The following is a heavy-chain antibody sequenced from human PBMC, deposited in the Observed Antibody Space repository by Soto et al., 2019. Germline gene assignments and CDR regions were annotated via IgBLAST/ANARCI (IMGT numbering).Heavy chain of an antibody. Sequence: QVQLQESGPGLMKPSETLSLTCAVSGDSVSNDNYYLSWIRQPPGKGMEWIGYIYYSGTTNYNSYLKSRLSLSVDMSKNQFSLKLASVTAADTAVYFCARSQRGRTAFTFDYWGQGALVTVSS. D-gene: IGHD3-16*01. CDR1: GDSVSNDNYY. CDR3: ARSQRGRTAFTFDY. J-gene: IGHJ4*02. CDR2: IYYSGTT. V-gene: IGHV4-61*01.